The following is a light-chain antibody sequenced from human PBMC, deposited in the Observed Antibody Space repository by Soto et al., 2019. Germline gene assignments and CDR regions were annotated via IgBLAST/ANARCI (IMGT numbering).Light chain of an antibody. J-gene: IGKJ3*01. V-gene: IGKV3-11*01. Sequence: EIVLTQSPATLSLSPGERATLSCRASQSVSSYLAWYQQKPGQAPRLLIYDASNRATGIPARFSGSGSGTAFTLTISSLEPEDFATYYCQQGYTPPFTFGPGTVVDFK. CDR2: DAS. CDR1: QSVSSY. CDR3: QQGYTPPFT.